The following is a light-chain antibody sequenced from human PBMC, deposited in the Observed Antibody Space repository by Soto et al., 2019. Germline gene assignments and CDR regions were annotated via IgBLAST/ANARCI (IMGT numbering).Light chain of an antibody. J-gene: IGKJ3*01. CDR3: QQCGSSPVT. CDR2: DTS. Sequence: EIVLTQSPGTLSLSPGERATLSCRASQSVGSNHLAWYQHRSGQAPRLLIYDTSRRATGIPDRFSGSGSGTDFILTISRLEPEDFAVYFCQQCGSSPVTFGPGTKVDIK. V-gene: IGKV3-20*01. CDR1: QSVGSNH.